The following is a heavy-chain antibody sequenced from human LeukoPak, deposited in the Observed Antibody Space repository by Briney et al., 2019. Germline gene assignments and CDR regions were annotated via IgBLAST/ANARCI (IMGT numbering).Heavy chain of an antibody. J-gene: IGHJ3*02. Sequence: PETLSLTCTVSGGSISSSSYYWGWIRQPPGKGLEWIGSIYYSGNTYYNPSLKSRVTISVDTSKNQFSLKLSSVTAADTAVYYCARRAISTKAFDIWGQGTMVTVSS. V-gene: IGHV4-39*01. D-gene: IGHD2/OR15-2a*01. CDR2: IYYSGNT. CDR3: ARRAISTKAFDI. CDR1: GGSISSSSYY.